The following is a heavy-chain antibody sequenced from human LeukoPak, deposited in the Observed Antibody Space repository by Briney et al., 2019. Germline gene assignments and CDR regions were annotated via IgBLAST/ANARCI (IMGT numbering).Heavy chain of an antibody. D-gene: IGHD3-3*01. J-gene: IGHJ3*02. V-gene: IGHV3-30-3*01. CDR1: GFTFSSYA. CDR2: ISYDGSNK. Sequence: GGSLRLSCAASGFTFSSYAMHWVRQAPGKGLEWVAVISYDGSNKYYADSVKGRFTISRDNSKNTLYLQMNSLRAEDTAVYYCARESAYIAFDIWGQGTMVTVSS. CDR3: ARESAYIAFDI.